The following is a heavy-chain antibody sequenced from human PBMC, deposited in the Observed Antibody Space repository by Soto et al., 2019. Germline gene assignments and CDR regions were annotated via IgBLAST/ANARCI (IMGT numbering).Heavy chain of an antibody. J-gene: IGHJ4*02. D-gene: IGHD2-21*01. CDR1: GFFFTSYW. CDR2: LNPKDSFA. Sequence: GASLKISCKASGFFFTSYWLSWVRQMPGKGLEWMGMLNPKDSFANYSPSFRGHVTISPDTSVTTAYLKWSSLRASDTAIYFCPRGLSDDYSSPAPWLLASRGQRA. V-gene: IGHV5-10-1*01. CDR3: PRGLSDDYSSPAPWLLAS.